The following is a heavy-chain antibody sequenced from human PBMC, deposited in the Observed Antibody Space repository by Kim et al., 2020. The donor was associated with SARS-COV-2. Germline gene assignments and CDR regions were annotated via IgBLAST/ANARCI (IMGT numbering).Heavy chain of an antibody. D-gene: IGHD4-17*01. CDR3: ARDLWGGAPWRPPYGDYDDYYYGMDV. J-gene: IGHJ6*02. Sequence: ASVKVSCKASGYTFTSYGISWVRQAPGQGLEWMGWISAYNGNTNYAQKLQGRVTMTTDTSTSTAYMELRSLRSDDTAVYYCARDLWGGAPWRPPYGDYDDYYYGMDVWGQGTTVTVSS. CDR1: GYTFTSYG. V-gene: IGHV1-18*01. CDR2: ISAYNGNT.